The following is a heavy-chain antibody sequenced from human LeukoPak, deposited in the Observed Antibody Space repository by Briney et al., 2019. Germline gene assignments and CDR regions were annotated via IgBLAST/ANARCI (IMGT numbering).Heavy chain of an antibody. D-gene: IGHD3-22*01. CDR3: ARHVTGVRYYYEEEEDY. Sequence: SETLSLTCTVSGDSISSVSYYWGWIRQPPGKGLEWIGSIYYSGSTYYNPSLKSRVTISVDTSKNQFSLKLSSVTAADTAVYYCARHVTGVRYYYEEEEDYWGQGTLVTVSS. CDR2: IYYSGST. V-gene: IGHV4-39*01. J-gene: IGHJ4*02. CDR1: GDSISSVSYY.